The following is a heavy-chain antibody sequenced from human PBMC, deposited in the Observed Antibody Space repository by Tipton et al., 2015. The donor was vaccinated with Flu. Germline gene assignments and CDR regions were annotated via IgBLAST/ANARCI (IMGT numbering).Heavy chain of an antibody. J-gene: IGHJ2*01. D-gene: IGHD5-12*01. Sequence: TLSLTCTVSDYSISSGHYWGWIRQPPGKGLEWIGYVYDSGSTSYNPSLKSRVTISVDTSKNQFSLKLTSVTAADTAVYYCARDEGGGYGVWYFDLWGRGTLVTVSS. V-gene: IGHV4-61*01. CDR1: DYSISSGHY. CDR2: VYDSGST. CDR3: ARDEGGGYGVWYFDL.